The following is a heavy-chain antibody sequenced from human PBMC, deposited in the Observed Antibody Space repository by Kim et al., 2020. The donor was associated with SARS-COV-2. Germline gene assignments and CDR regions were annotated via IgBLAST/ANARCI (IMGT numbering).Heavy chain of an antibody. J-gene: IGHJ6*01. CDR3: PTSYSHTSYGKAYYYY. CDR1: GGSISSISYY. CDR2: IDYGGSN. Sequence: SETLSLTCTVSGGSISSISYYWGWIRQPPGTGLEWIVCIDYGGSNYYNPSRKSRIIFSVDSSKNPFFLKLSLVTAANTALYYCPTSYSHTSYGKAYYYY. V-gene: IGHV4-39*01. D-gene: IGHD5-12*01.